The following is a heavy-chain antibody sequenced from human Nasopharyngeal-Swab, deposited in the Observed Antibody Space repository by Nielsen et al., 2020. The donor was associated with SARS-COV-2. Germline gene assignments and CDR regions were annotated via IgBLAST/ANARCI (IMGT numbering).Heavy chain of an antibody. J-gene: IGHJ4*02. CDR1: GYTFTSYA. Sequence: SCKASGYTFTSYAMHWVRQAPGQRLEWMGWINAGNGNTKYSQKFQGRVTITRDTSASTAYMELSSLRSEDTAAYYCARVINGIAAAGLFDYWGQGTLVTVSS. CDR2: INAGNGNT. V-gene: IGHV1-3*01. D-gene: IGHD6-25*01. CDR3: ARVINGIAAAGLFDY.